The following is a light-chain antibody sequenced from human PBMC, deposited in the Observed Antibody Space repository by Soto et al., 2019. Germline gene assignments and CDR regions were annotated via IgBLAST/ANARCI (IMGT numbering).Light chain of an antibody. J-gene: IGKJ3*01. CDR1: QDIRSY. CDR2: FAS. V-gene: IGKV1-9*01. Sequence: DIQLTQSPSFLSASVGDRVTITCRASQDIRSYLAWYQQKPGKAPKLLIYFASTLQSGVPSRFSGSASGTEFTLTISSLQPEDFATYYCQQFKGYPLTFGPGTKVEIK. CDR3: QQFKGYPLT.